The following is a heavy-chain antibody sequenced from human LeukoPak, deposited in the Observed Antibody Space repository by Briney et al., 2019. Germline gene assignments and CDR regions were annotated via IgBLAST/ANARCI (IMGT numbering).Heavy chain of an antibody. V-gene: IGHV3-21*01. Sequence: PGRSLRLSCAASGFTFSSYSMNWVRQAPGKGLEWVSSISSSSSYIYYADSVKGRFTISRGNAKNSLYLQMNSLRAEDTAVYYCARRRYSGSYVGLDPWGQGTLVTVSS. CDR1: GFTFSSYS. J-gene: IGHJ5*02. D-gene: IGHD1-26*01. CDR3: ARRRYSGSYVGLDP. CDR2: ISSSSSYI.